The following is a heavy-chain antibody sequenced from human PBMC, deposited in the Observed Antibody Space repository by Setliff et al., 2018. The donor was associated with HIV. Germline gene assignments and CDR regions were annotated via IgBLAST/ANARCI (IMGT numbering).Heavy chain of an antibody. J-gene: IGHJ5*02. CDR2: IFSSGST. D-gene: IGHD3-10*01. CDR3: ARRIVNSGTFPDKNWFDT. Sequence: SETLSLTCTVSGGSISSYCWNWIRQSPGRGLEWIGFIFSSGSTKYNPSLQSRVTMSIDTSKNQFSLKLTSVTAADTAVYYCARRIVNSGTFPDKNWFDTWGQGSLVTVSS. CDR1: GGSISSYC. V-gene: IGHV4-4*09.